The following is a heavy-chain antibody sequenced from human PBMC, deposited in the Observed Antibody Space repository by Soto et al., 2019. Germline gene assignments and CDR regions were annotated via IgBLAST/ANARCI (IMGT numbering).Heavy chain of an antibody. Sequence: ASVKVSCKASGYTFTNYDINWVRQATGQGLEWMGWINPHSGNTGYARKFQGRVTMTRSTSVTTAYMELSSLISEDTAVYYCARALAEPTGAQNRCYSNMDGWGKGTKVTVSS. CDR1: GYTFTNYD. CDR2: INPHSGNT. CDR3: ARALAEPTGAQNRCYSNMDG. V-gene: IGHV1-8*01. J-gene: IGHJ6*03. D-gene: IGHD3-10*01.